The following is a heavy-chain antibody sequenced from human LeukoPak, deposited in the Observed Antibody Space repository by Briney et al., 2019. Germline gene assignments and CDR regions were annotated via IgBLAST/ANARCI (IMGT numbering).Heavy chain of an antibody. Sequence: GGSLRLSCTASGFTFGDYAMSWVRQAPGKGLGWVGFIRSKPYGGTTEYAASVKGRFTISRDDSKSIAYPQMNSLKTEDTAVYYCTRPPSFYCSSTSCEGHYFDYWGQGTLVTVSS. CDR2: IRSKPYGGTT. J-gene: IGHJ4*02. CDR1: GFTFGDYA. CDR3: TRPPSFYCSSTSCEGHYFDY. V-gene: IGHV3-49*04. D-gene: IGHD2-2*01.